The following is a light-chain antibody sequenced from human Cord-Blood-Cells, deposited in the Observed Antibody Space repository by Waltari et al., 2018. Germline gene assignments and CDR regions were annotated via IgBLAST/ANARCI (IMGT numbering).Light chain of an antibody. CDR3: VLYMGSGIWV. V-gene: IGLV8-61*01. CDR1: SGSVSTSYY. J-gene: IGLJ3*02. Sequence: QTVVTQEPSFSVSPGGTVTLTCGLSSGSVSTSYYPSWYQQTPGQAPRTLIYSTNTRPSGVPDHFSGSILGNKAALTITGAQADDESDYYCVLYMGSGIWVFGGGTKLTVL. CDR2: STN.